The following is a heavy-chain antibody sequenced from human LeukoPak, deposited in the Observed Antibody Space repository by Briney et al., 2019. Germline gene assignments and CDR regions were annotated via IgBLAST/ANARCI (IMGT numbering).Heavy chain of an antibody. V-gene: IGHV1-2*02. CDR2: INPNSGGT. J-gene: IGHJ6*03. D-gene: IGHD1-7*01. Sequence: ASVKVSCKASGYTFTGYYMHWVRQAPGQGLEWMGWINPNSGGTNYAQKFQGRVTMTRDTSISTAYMELSRLRSGDTAVYYCARDYRYNWNYSGYMDVWGKGTTVTVSS. CDR3: ARDYRYNWNYSGYMDV. CDR1: GYTFTGYY.